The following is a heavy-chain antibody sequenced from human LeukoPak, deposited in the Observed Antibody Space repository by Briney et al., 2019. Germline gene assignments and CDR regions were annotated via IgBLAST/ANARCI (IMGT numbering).Heavy chain of an antibody. Sequence: PGGSLRLSCAASGFTFSSYGMHWVRQAPGKGLEWVAVIWYDGSNKYYADSVKGRFTISRDNSKNTLYLQMNSLRAEDTAIYYCAKGSSVVVVTATNAWGQGILVTVSS. V-gene: IGHV3-33*06. CDR2: IWYDGSNK. D-gene: IGHD2-21*02. J-gene: IGHJ5*02. CDR1: GFTFSSYG. CDR3: AKGSSVVVVTATNA.